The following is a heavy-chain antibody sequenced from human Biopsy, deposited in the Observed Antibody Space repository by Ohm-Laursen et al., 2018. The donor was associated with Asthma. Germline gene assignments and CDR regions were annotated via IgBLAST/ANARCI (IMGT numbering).Heavy chain of an antibody. CDR3: VRDKAVVVPGSKGPTDWFDP. D-gene: IGHD2-15*01. V-gene: IGHV1-18*04. J-gene: IGHJ5*02. CDR2: ISGYNGDT. Sequence: GASVKVSCKASGYTFSNYAISWVRQAPGQGLEWMGWISGYNGDTKFAQNVKGRLSLTTDTSTSTAYMELRSLTSDDTAVYYCVRDKAVVVPGSKGPTDWFDPWGQGTLVTVSS. CDR1: GYTFSNYA.